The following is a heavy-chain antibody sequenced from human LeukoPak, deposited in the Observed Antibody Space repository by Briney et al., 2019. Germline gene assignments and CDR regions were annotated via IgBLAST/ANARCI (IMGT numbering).Heavy chain of an antibody. V-gene: IGHV3-53*01. CDR2: IYSGGST. CDR3: AREVDYYDSSGYYSSRYFQH. D-gene: IGHD3-22*01. J-gene: IGHJ1*01. CDR1: GFTVSSNY. Sequence: GGSLRLSCAASGFTVSSNYMSWVRQAPGKGLEWVSVIYSGGSTYYADSVKGRFTISRDNSKNTLYFQMNSLRAEDTAVYYCAREVDYYDSSGYYSSRYFQHWGQSTLVTVSS.